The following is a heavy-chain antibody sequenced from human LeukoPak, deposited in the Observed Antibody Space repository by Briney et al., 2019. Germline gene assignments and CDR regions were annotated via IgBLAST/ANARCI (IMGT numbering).Heavy chain of an antibody. D-gene: IGHD3-22*01. J-gene: IGHJ4*02. CDR2: IKKDGSEK. V-gene: IGHV3-7*01. Sequence: GGSLRLSCAASGFTFSSYWMSWVRQAPGKGLEWVANIKKDGSEKYYVDSVKGRFTISRDNAKNSLSLQVNSLRAEDTAVYYCARSRSGYYEDYWGQGTLVTVSS. CDR3: ARSRSGYYEDY. CDR1: GFTFSSYW.